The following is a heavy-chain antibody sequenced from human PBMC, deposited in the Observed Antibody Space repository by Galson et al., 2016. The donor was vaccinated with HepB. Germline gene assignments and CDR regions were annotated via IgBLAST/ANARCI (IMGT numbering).Heavy chain of an antibody. D-gene: IGHD2-15*01. CDR3: ARAVSATWGGYFQY. V-gene: IGHV3-30-3*01. J-gene: IGHJ1*01. Sequence: SLRLSCAASGFTFNNYAMHWVRQAPGKGLEWVAFISFDGNNKFYADSVKGRFTISRDNSQPILYLQMNNLRPEDTAVYYCARAVSATWGGYFQYWGQGTLLAVSS. CDR1: GFTFNNYA. CDR2: ISFDGNNK.